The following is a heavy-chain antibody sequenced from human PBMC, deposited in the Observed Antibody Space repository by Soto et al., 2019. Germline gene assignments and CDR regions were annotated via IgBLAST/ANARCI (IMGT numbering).Heavy chain of an antibody. Sequence: QVQLVESGGGVVQPGRSLRLSCAASGFAFSSYAMHWVRQAPGKGLEWVAVISYDGSNKYYADSVKGRFTISRDNSKNTLYLQMNGLRAEDTAVYYCARDLSGSGDWGQGTLVTVSS. CDR2: ISYDGSNK. V-gene: IGHV3-30-3*01. D-gene: IGHD3-10*01. CDR3: ARDLSGSGD. CDR1: GFAFSSYA. J-gene: IGHJ4*02.